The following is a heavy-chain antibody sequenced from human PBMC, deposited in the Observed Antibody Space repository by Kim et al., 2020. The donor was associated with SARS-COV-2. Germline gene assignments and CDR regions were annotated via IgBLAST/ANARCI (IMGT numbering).Heavy chain of an antibody. J-gene: IGHJ4*02. Sequence: GGSLRLSCAASGFIFSSYAMSWIRQAPGKGLVWVSSISGSGASTYYADSVKGRFTISRDNSKNTLYLRMNSLRADDTAVFYCAKSGQWLVPGPSLDDWGQGTLVTVAS. V-gene: IGHV3-23*01. CDR1: GFIFSSYA. D-gene: IGHD6-19*01. CDR3: AKSGQWLVPGPSLDD. CDR2: ISGSGAST.